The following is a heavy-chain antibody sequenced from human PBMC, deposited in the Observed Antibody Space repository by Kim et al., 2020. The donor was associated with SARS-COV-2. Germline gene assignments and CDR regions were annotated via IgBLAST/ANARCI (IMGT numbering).Heavy chain of an antibody. CDR1: GGSFSGYY. CDR2: INHSGST. D-gene: IGHD3-10*01. CDR3: ARAARYYYGSGPNWFDP. Sequence: SETLSLTCAVYGGSFSGYYWSWIRQPPGKGLEWIGEINHSGSTNYNPSLKSRVTISVDTSKNQFSLKLSSVTAADTAVYYCARAARYYYGSGPNWFDPWGQGTLVTVSS. V-gene: IGHV4-34*01. J-gene: IGHJ5*02.